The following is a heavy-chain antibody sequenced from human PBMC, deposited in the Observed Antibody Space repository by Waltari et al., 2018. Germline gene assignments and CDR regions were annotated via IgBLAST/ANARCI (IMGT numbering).Heavy chain of an antibody. D-gene: IGHD3-10*01. CDR2: INRDGTA. V-gene: IGHV4-34*01. Sequence: QAQLHQWGAGLLKPSETLSLTCAVSGGSFSGYFWSWIRQSPGKGLEWIGEINRDGTANYNPSLKSRGGMSVDTSKSQISLGLSSVTAADAAVYYCARVGDYHGSGRFGLDVWGRGTRVTVSS. CDR1: GGSFSGYF. CDR3: ARVGDYHGSGRFGLDV. J-gene: IGHJ6*02.